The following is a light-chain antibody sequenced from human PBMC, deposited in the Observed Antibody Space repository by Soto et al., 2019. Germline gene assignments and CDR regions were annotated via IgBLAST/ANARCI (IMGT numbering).Light chain of an antibody. CDR1: SSDIGGYNY. Sequence: QSALTQPPSASGSPGQSVTISCTGTSSDIGGYNYVSWYQQHPGKAPKLIIYEVSKRPSGVPDRFSGYKSGNTASLTVSGLQAEDEADYNCSSYAGINNFHVFGTGTKLTVL. J-gene: IGLJ1*01. CDR2: EVS. CDR3: SSYAGINNFHV. V-gene: IGLV2-8*01.